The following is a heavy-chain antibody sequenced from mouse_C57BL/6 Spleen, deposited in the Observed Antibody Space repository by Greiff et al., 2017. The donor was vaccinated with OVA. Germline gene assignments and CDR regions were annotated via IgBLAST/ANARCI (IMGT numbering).Heavy chain of an antibody. CDR1: GYTFTSYW. CDR2: INPSNGGT. D-gene: IGHD1-1*01. V-gene: IGHV1-53*01. Sequence: VQLQQPGTELVKPGASVKLSCKASGYTFTSYWMHWVKQRPGQGLEWIGNINPSNGGTNYNEKFKSKATLTVDKSSSTAYMQLSSLTSEDSAVYYCARSLPYYDGSSSYYYAMDYWGQGTSVTVSS. CDR3: ARSLPYYDGSSSYYYAMDY. J-gene: IGHJ4*01.